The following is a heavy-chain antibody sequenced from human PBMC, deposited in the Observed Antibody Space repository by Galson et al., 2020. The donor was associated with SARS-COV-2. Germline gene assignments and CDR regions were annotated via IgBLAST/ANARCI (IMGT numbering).Heavy chain of an antibody. J-gene: IGHJ4*02. CDR3: ATDFDIVGATPPFN. Sequence: GESLKISCKVSGYTLTELSMHWVRQAPGKGLEWMGGFDPEDGETIYAQKFQGRVTMTEDTSTDTAYMELSSLRSEDTAVYYCATDFDIVGATPPFNWGQGTLVTVSS. CDR1: GYTLTELS. V-gene: IGHV1-24*01. CDR2: FDPEDGET. D-gene: IGHD1-26*01.